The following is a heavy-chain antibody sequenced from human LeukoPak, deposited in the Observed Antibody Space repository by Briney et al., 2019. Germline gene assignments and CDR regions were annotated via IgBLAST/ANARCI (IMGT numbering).Heavy chain of an antibody. CDR3: ARTETKEMSWFDP. D-gene: IGHD5-24*01. CDR1: GYSFTSYW. V-gene: IGHV5-51*01. CDR2: IYPGNSDT. Sequence: GESLKISCKGSGYSFTSYWIGWVRQMPGKGLEWMGIIYPGNSDTRYSPSFQGQVTISADKSISTAYLQWSSLKASDTAMYYCARTETKEMSWFDPWGQGTLVTVSS. J-gene: IGHJ5*02.